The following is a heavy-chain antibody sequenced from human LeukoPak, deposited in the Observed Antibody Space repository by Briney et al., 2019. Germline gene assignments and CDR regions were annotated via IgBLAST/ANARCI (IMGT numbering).Heavy chain of an antibody. J-gene: IGHJ1*01. Sequence: GGSLRLSCAASGFSLRSFAMEWVRQAPGKGLEWLAIISYDGANSDYADSVKGRFTISRDNSKYTVFLQMDSLRDDDTAVYYCARRPRSQSSESLTGAEYFQHWGQGTLVTVSS. CDR1: GFSLRSFA. D-gene: IGHD2/OR15-2a*01. CDR3: ARRPRSQSSESLTGAEYFQH. V-gene: IGHV3-30-3*01. CDR2: ISYDGANS.